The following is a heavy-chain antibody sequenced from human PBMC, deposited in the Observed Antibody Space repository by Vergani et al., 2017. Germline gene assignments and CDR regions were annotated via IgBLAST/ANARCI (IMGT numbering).Heavy chain of an antibody. CDR3: AKGQISPREPLDY. CDR2: ISSSSSYI. CDR1: GFTFSSYS. J-gene: IGHJ4*02. Sequence: EVQLLESGGGLVQPGGSLRLSCAASGFTFSSYSMNWVRQAPGKGLEWVSSISSSSSYIYYADSVKGRFTISRDNAKNSLYLQMNSLRAEDTAVYYCAKGQISPREPLDYWGQGTLVTVSS. V-gene: IGHV3-21*01. D-gene: IGHD1-26*01.